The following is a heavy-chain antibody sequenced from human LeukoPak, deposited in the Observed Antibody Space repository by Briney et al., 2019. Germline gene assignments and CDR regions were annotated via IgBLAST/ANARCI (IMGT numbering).Heavy chain of an antibody. D-gene: IGHD3-22*01. CDR3: AKDESENYYYDSSGYVGDI. V-gene: IGHV3-30*02. CDR2: IRNDGSNK. Sequence: GGSLRLSCAASGFMFRSYDMHWVRQAPGKGLEWVAFIRNDGSNKDYADSVKGRFTISRENSKNTLYLQMNSLRAEDTAVYYCAKDESENYYYDSSGYVGDIWGQGTMVTVSS. J-gene: IGHJ3*02. CDR1: GFMFRSYD.